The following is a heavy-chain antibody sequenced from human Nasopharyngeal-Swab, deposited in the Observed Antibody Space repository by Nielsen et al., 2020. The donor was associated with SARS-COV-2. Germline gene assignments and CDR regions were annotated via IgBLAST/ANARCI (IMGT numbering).Heavy chain of an antibody. Sequence: GGSLRLSCAASGFTFSSYEMNWVRQAPGKELEWVSYISSSGSTIYYADSVKGRFTISRDNAKNSLYLQMNSLRAEDTAVYYCARDFGFCSSTSCSLLTFDYWGQGTLVTVSS. V-gene: IGHV3-48*03. CDR3: ARDFGFCSSTSCSLLTFDY. J-gene: IGHJ4*02. CDR1: GFTFSSYE. CDR2: ISSSGSTI. D-gene: IGHD2-2*01.